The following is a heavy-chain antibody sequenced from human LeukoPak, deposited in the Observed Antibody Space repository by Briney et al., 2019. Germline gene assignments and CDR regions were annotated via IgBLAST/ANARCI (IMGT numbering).Heavy chain of an antibody. CDR1: GFTFSSYS. J-gene: IGHJ6*03. V-gene: IGHV3-21*01. D-gene: IGHD5-12*01. CDR3: ARDTSGYGPDYYYMDV. CDR2: ISSSSSYI. Sequence: GGSLRLSCAASGFTFSSYSMNWVRQAPGKGLEWVSSISSSSSYIYYADSVKGRFTISRDNAKNSLYLQMNSLRAEDTAVYYCARDTSGYGPDYYYMDVWGRGTTVTVSS.